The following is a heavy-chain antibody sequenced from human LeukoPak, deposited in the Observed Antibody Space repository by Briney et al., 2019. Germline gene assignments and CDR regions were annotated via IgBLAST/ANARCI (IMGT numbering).Heavy chain of an antibody. CDR3: AKGPATVVTSGYWYFDL. Sequence: GGSLRLSRAASGFTFDDYAMHWVRQAPGKGLEWVSGISWNSGSIGYADSVKGRFTISRDNAKNSLYLQMNSLRAEDTALYYCAKGPATVVTSGYWYFDLWGRGTLVTVSS. J-gene: IGHJ2*01. D-gene: IGHD4-23*01. CDR2: ISWNSGSI. V-gene: IGHV3-9*01. CDR1: GFTFDDYA.